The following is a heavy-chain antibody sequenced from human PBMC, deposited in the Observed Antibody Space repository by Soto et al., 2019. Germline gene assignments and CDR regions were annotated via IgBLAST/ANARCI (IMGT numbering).Heavy chain of an antibody. Sequence: SETLSLTCAVYGGSFSSYCCCWIWQPPAKGLWCIGNIYYSGSTNYHPSLKSRVTISVGTSKNQISLKLSSVTAADPGVSYCPWAGGRHGYNLPYYFDFWGQGTLVIFYS. CDR1: GGSFSSYC. V-gene: IGHV4-59*01. CDR3: PWAGGRHGYNLPYYFDF. CDR2: IYYSGST. J-gene: IGHJ4*02. D-gene: IGHD1-1*01.